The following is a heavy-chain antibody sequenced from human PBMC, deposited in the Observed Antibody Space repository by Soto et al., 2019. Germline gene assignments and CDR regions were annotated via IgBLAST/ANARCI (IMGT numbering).Heavy chain of an antibody. Sequence: PSETLSLTCAIYGASFSPYHWSWIRQSPGKGLEWIGEVNLSGNTNYNPSFKTRVTMSVDASKNQFSLKMGSLTAADTAIYYCARSPTFYNYVWGNSTYWGQGALVTVSS. CDR2: VNLSGNT. J-gene: IGHJ4*02. D-gene: IGHD3-16*01. CDR1: GASFSPYH. CDR3: ARSPTFYNYVWGNSTY. V-gene: IGHV4-34*01.